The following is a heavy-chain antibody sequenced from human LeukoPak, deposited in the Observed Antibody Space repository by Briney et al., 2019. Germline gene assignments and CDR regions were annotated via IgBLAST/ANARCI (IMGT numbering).Heavy chain of an antibody. J-gene: IGHJ3*02. D-gene: IGHD1-26*01. V-gene: IGHV3-7*01. CDR3: ARSELLLDAFDI. CDR2: IKQDGSEK. CDR1: GFILRSYW. Sequence: GGSLRLSCAASGFILRSYWMSWVRQAPGKGLEWVANIKQDGSEKYYVDSVKGRFTISRDNAKNSLYLQMNSLRAEDTAVYYCARSELLLDAFDIWGQGTMVTVSS.